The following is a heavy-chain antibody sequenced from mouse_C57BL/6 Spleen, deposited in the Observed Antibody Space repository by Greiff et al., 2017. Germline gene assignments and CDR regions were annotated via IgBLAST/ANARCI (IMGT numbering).Heavy chain of an antibody. CDR3: SRRVSQNYYFDY. D-gene: IGHD3-1*01. Sequence: EVQLQQSGPGLVKPSQSLYLTCSVTGYSITSGYYWNWIRQFPGNKLEWMGYISYDGSNNYNPSLKNRISFTRDTSKNQFFMKLNSVTTEDTSTYYSSRRVSQNYYFDYWGQGTTLTVSS. CDR2: ISYDGSN. V-gene: IGHV3-6*01. CDR1: GYSITSGYY. J-gene: IGHJ2*01.